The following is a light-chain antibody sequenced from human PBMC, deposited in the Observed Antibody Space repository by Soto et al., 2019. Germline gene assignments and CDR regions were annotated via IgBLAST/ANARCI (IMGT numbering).Light chain of an antibody. CDR3: QQFYSFRT. CDR1: QSISRW. CDR2: RAS. V-gene: IGKV1-5*03. J-gene: IGKJ1*01. Sequence: DIPMTQSPSTLSASVGDRVTITCRASQSISRWLAWYQQKPGKPPKLLIDRASSLKSGVPSRFSGSGSGTEFTLTISSLQPDDFATYYCQQFYSFRTFGQGTKVEIK.